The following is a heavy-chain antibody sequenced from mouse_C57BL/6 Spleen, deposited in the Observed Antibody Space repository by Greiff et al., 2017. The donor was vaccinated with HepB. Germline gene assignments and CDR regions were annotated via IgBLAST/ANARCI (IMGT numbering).Heavy chain of an antibody. V-gene: IGHV5-6*01. CDR3: ERQGSGRYFDY. CDR1: GFTFSSYG. CDR2: ISSGGSYT. Sequence: EVMLVESGGDLVKPGGSLKLSCAASGFTFSSYGMSWVRQTPDKRLEWVATISSGGSYTYYPDSVKGRFTISRDNAKNTLYLQMSSLKSEDTAMYYCERQGSGRYFDYWGQGTTLTVSS. D-gene: IGHD3-1*01. J-gene: IGHJ2*01.